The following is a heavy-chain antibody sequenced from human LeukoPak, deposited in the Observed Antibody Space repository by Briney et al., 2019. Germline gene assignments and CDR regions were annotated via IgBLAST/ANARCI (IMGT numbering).Heavy chain of an antibody. CDR1: GFTFSSYG. J-gene: IGHJ4*02. CDR2: IRYDENNK. V-gene: IGHV3-30*02. Sequence: GGSLRLSCAASGFTFSSYGMHWVRQAPGKGLEWVAFIRYDENNKYYADSVKGRFTISRDNSKNTLYLQMNGLRAEDTAVYYCARAHNWKYGSFDFWGQGTLVTVSS. D-gene: IGHD1-7*01. CDR3: ARAHNWKYGSFDF.